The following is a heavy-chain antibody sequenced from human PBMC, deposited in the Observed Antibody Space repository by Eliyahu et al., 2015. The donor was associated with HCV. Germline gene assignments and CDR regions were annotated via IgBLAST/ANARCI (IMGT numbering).Heavy chain of an antibody. D-gene: IGHD3-22*01. V-gene: IGHV3-21*01. CDR1: GFTFSSSYS. Sequence: EVQLVESGGGLVKPGGSLRLSXAASGFTFSSSYSMNWFRQAPGKGLEWVSSISSSSSYIYYADSVKGFDSPSLRDNAKNSLYLQMNSLRAEDTAVYYCARAGRPPAGRRYYDSSGYAGKPDIWGQGTMVTVSS. J-gene: IGHJ3*02. CDR2: ISSSSSYI. CDR3: ARAGRPPAGRRYYDSSGYAGKPDI.